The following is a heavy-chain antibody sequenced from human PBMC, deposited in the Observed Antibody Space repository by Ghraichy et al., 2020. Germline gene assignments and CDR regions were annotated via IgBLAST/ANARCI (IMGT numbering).Heavy chain of an antibody. Sequence: ASVKVSCKVSGYTLTELSMHWVRQAPGKGLEWMGGFDPEDGETIYAQKFQGRVTMTEDTSTDTAYMELSSLRSEDTAVYYCATVGPDSSSAVRYAFDIWGQGTMVTVSS. CDR1: GYTLTELS. V-gene: IGHV1-24*01. CDR2: FDPEDGET. D-gene: IGHD6-6*01. CDR3: ATVGPDSSSAVRYAFDI. J-gene: IGHJ3*02.